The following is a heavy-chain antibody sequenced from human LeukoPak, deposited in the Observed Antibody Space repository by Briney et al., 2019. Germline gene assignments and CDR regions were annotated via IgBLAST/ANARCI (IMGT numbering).Heavy chain of an antibody. D-gene: IGHD2/OR15-2a*01. Sequence: GGSLRLSCAASGFTFSSHWMHWVRQAPGKGLVWVSRINTDGSTTNFADSVKGRFTISRDNSKNTLYLQVNSLRAEDTAMYYCARNILFAFDIWGQGTMVTVSS. CDR3: ARNILFAFDI. V-gene: IGHV3-74*01. CDR2: INTDGSTT. J-gene: IGHJ3*02. CDR1: GFTFSSHW.